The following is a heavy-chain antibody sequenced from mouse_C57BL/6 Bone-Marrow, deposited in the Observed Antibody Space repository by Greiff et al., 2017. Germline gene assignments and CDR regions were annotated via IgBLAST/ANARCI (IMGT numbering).Heavy chain of an antibody. D-gene: IGHD2-1*01. V-gene: IGHV1-76*01. J-gene: IGHJ3*01. Sequence: VQLQQSGAELVRPGASVKLSCKASGYTFTDYYINWVKQRPGQGLEWIARIYPGSGNTYYNEKFKGKATLTAEKSSSTAYMPLSSLTSEDSAVYFCAIYYGNYWFAYWGQGTLVTVSA. CDR3: AIYYGNYWFAY. CDR2: IYPGSGNT. CDR1: GYTFTDYY.